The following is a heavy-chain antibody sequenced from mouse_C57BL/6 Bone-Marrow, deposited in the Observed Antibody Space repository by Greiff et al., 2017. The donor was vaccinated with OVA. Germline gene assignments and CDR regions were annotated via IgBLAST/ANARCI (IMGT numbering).Heavy chain of an antibody. CDR1: GYSFTGYY. D-gene: IGHD1-1*02. CDR2: INPSTGGT. J-gene: IGHJ2*01. CDR3: ARGGSFDY. V-gene: IGHV1-42*01. Sequence: DVKLVESGPELVKPGASVKISCKASGYSFTGYYMNWVKQSPEKSLEWIGEINPSTGGTTYNQKFKAKATLTVDKSSSTAYMQLKSLTSEDSAVYYCARGGSFDYWGQGTTLTVSS.